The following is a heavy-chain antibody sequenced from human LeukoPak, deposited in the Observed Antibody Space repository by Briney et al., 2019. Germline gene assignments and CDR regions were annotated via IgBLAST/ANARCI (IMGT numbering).Heavy chain of an antibody. CDR2: IKSKTDGGTT. CDR1: GFTFNNTW. D-gene: IGHD6-13*01. CDR3: ASDSRIAAAGTRGDY. Sequence: PGGSLRLSCAASGFTFNNTWMSWVRQAPGKGLEWVGRIKSKTDGGTTDYGAPVKGRFTISGDDSKNTLYLQMNSLKTEDTAVYYCASDSRIAAAGTRGDYWGQGTLVTVSS. V-gene: IGHV3-15*01. J-gene: IGHJ4*02.